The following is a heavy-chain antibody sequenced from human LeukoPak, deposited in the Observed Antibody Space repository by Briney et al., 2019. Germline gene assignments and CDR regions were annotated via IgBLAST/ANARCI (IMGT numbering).Heavy chain of an antibody. D-gene: IGHD1-7*01. CDR1: GGTFSSYA. Sequence: ASVKVSCKASGGTFSSYAISWVRQAPGQGLEWMGGIIPISGTANYAQKFQGRVTITADESTSTAYMELSSLRSEDTAVYYCARGTDNWNYVRWFDPWGQGTLVTVSS. J-gene: IGHJ5*02. V-gene: IGHV1-69*01. CDR2: IIPISGTA. CDR3: ARGTDNWNYVRWFDP.